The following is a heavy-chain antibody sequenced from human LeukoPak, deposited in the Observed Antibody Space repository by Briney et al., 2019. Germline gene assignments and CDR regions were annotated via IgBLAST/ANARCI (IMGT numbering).Heavy chain of an antibody. J-gene: IGHJ4*02. CDR1: GGTFSSYA. Sequence: GASVKVSCKASGGTFSSYAISWVRQAPGQGLKWMGGIIPIFGTANYAQKFQGRVTITADESTSTAYMELSSLRSEDTAVYYCARDSVAVGATTSFDYWGQGTLVTVSS. CDR2: IIPIFGTA. D-gene: IGHD1-26*01. V-gene: IGHV1-69*01. CDR3: ARDSVAVGATTSFDY.